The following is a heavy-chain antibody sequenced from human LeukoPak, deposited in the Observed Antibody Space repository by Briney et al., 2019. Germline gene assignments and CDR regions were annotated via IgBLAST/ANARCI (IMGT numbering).Heavy chain of an antibody. CDR1: GFTFSDYY. D-gene: IGHD6-19*01. CDR3: ARRWLHYYFDY. CDR2: ISSSGSTI. Sequence: GGSLRLSCAASGFTFSDYYMSWVRQAPGKGLGWVSYISSSGSTIYYADSVKGRFTISRDNAKNSLYLQMNSLRAEDTAVYYCARRWLHYYFDYWGQGTLVTVSS. V-gene: IGHV3-11*01. J-gene: IGHJ4*02.